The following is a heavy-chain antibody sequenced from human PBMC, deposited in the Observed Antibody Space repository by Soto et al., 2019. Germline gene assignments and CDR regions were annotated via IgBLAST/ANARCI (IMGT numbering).Heavy chain of an antibody. CDR1: GFTLSSYG. CDR3: ARSMGRFLEWLHAGMDV. CDR2: ISYDGSNK. D-gene: IGHD3-3*01. J-gene: IGHJ6*02. Sequence: QAGGSLRLSCAVSGFTLSSYGMHWVRQAPGKGLEWVAVISYDGSNKYHADSVEGRFTISRDNSKNTLYLQMNSLRAEDTAVYYCARSMGRFLEWLHAGMDVWGQGTTVTVSS. V-gene: IGHV3-30*03.